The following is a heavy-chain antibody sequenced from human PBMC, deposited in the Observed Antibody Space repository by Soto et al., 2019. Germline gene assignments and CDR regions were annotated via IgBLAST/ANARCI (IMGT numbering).Heavy chain of an antibody. CDR3: AKDPRVDDFWSGYYAGDAFDI. CDR2: ISGSGGST. D-gene: IGHD3-3*01. V-gene: IGHV3-23*01. Sequence: GGSLRLSCAASGFTFSSYAMSWVRQAPGKGLEWVSAISGSGGSTYYADSVKGRFTISRDNSKNTLYLQMNSLRAEDTAVYYCAKDPRVDDFWSGYYAGDAFDIWGQGTMVPVSS. CDR1: GFTFSSYA. J-gene: IGHJ3*02.